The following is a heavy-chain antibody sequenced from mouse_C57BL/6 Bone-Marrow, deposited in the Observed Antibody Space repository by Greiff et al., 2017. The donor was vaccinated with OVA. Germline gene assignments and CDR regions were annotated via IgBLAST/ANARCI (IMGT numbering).Heavy chain of an antibody. CDR1: GYTFTDYY. V-gene: IGHV1-26*01. Sequence: VQLQQSGPELVKPGASVKISCKASGYTFTDYYMNWVKQSHGKSLEWIGDINPNNGGTSYNQKFKGKATLTVDKSSSTAYMELRSLTSEDSAVYYCARYYYGSSRDYWGQGTTRTVSS. CDR3: ARYYYGSSRDY. J-gene: IGHJ2*01. D-gene: IGHD1-1*01. CDR2: INPNNGGT.